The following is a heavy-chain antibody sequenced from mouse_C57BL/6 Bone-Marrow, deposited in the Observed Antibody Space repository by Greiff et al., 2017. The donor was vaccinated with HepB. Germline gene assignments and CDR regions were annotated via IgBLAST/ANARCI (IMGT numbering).Heavy chain of an antibody. D-gene: IGHD2-3*01. CDR3: ARDRGWLPYYFDY. Sequence: VQLKESGPGLVKPSQSLSLTCSVTGYSITSGYYWTWIRQFPGNKLEWMGYISYDGSNNYNPSLKNRISITRDTSKNQFFLKLNSVTTEDTATYYCARDRGWLPYYFDYWGQGTTLTVSS. J-gene: IGHJ2*01. CDR2: ISYDGSN. V-gene: IGHV3-6*01. CDR1: GYSITSGYY.